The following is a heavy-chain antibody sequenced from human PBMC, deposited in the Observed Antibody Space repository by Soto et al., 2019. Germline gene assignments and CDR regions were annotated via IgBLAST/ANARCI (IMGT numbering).Heavy chain of an antibody. V-gene: IGHV3-33*01. D-gene: IGHD2-21*01. CDR1: GFTFSNYA. J-gene: IGHJ4*02. CDR3: ARRGDGYIWYFDY. CDR2: IWYDGNNK. Sequence: PGGSLRLSCAASGFTFSNYAMHWVRQAPGKGLEWVAVIWYDGNNKYYADSVEGRFTISRDNSKNTLYLQMNSLRAEDTAVYYCARRGDGYIWYFDYWGQGTMVTVS.